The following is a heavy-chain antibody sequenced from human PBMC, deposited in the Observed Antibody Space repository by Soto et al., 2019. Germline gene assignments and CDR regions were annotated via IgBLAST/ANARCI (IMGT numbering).Heavy chain of an antibody. CDR2: IYYSGST. Sequence: SETLSLTCTVSGGSISSYYWSWIRQPPGKGLEWIGYIYYSGSTNYNPSLKSRVTISVDTSKNQFSLKLSSVTAADTAVYYCARHRSSWIAAAETDYWGQGTLVTVSS. CDR1: GGSISSYY. CDR3: ARHRSSWIAAAETDY. D-gene: IGHD6-13*01. J-gene: IGHJ4*02. V-gene: IGHV4-59*08.